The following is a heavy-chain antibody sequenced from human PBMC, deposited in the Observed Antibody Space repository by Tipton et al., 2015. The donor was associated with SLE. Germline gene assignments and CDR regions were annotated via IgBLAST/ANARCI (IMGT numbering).Heavy chain of an antibody. J-gene: IGHJ4*02. CDR1: GFTFSSYG. Sequence: SLRLSCAASGFTFSSYGMHWVRQAPGKGLEWVAVIWYDGSNKYYADSVKGRFIISRDNSKNTLYLQMNSLRAEDTAVYYCAKDPRRNDSSGYWGQGTLVTVSS. CDR3: AKDPRRNDSSGY. CDR2: IWYDGSNK. V-gene: IGHV3-33*06. D-gene: IGHD3-22*01.